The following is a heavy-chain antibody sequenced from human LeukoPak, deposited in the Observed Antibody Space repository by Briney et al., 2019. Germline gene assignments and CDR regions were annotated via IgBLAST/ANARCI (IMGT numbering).Heavy chain of an antibody. Sequence: PSETLSLTCTVSGGSINSYYWTWIRQPPGKGLEWIGRIYTSGTTNYNPSLKSRVTISVGTSKSQFSLKLSSVTAADTAVYYCAREVSDYDILTGWIDYWGQGALVSVSS. J-gene: IGHJ4*02. CDR2: IYTSGTT. CDR3: AREVSDYDILTGWIDY. D-gene: IGHD3-9*01. CDR1: GGSINSYY. V-gene: IGHV4-4*08.